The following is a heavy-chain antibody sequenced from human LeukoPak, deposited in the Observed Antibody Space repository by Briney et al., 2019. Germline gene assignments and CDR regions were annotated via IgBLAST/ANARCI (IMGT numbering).Heavy chain of an antibody. CDR3: ARGYCSGGSCYPLNY. V-gene: IGHV3-48*02. D-gene: IGHD2-15*01. CDR2: ISSSSSTI. Sequence: GGSLRLSCAASGFTFSSYSMNWVRQAPGKGLEWVSYISSSSSTIYYADPVKGRFTISRDNAKNSLYLQMNSLRDEDTAVYYCARGYCSGGSCYPLNYWGQGTLVTVSS. J-gene: IGHJ4*02. CDR1: GFTFSSYS.